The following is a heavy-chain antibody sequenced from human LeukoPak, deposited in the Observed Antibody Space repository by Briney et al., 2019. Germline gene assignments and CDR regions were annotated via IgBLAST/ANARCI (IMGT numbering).Heavy chain of an antibody. CDR3: VRDPSYGSSWYYYMDV. CDR1: GFTFNVAW. Sequence: GGSLTLSCATSGFTFNVAWMNWVRQAPGKGLEWVSYISSSSFKIGYADSVKGRFTISRDNSKNSLYLQMDSLRVEDTAVYYCVRDPSYGSSWYYYMDVWGKGTTVTVSS. V-gene: IGHV3-48*04. D-gene: IGHD6-13*01. CDR2: ISSSSFKI. J-gene: IGHJ6*03.